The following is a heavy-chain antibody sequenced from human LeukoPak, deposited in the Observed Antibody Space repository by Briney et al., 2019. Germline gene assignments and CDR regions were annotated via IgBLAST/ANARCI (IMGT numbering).Heavy chain of an antibody. Sequence: GGSLRLSCAASGFTFSSYWMHWVRQAPGKGLVWVSRINSDGSSTRYADSVKGRFTISRDNAKNTLYLQMNSLRAEDTAVYYCARTVNYYDSSGYYRYWGQGTLVTVSS. J-gene: IGHJ4*02. CDR3: ARTVNYYDSSGYYRY. V-gene: IGHV3-74*01. CDR2: INSDGSST. CDR1: GFTFSSYW. D-gene: IGHD3-22*01.